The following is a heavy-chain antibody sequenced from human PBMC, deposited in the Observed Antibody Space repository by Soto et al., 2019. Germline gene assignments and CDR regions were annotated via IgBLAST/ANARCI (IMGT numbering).Heavy chain of an antibody. CDR3: ARVLGGYYGSGARPTRWFAP. Sequence: PSWRLSITCAVCGGSVSSGGYYWSWIRQHPGKGLEWIGYIYYSGSTYYNPSLKSRVTISVDTSKNQFSLKLSSVTAADTAVCYCARVLGGYYGSGARPTRWFAPWGQGTLVTVSS. J-gene: IGHJ5*02. CDR1: GGSVSSGGYY. D-gene: IGHD3-10*01. V-gene: IGHV4-31*11. CDR2: IYYSGST.